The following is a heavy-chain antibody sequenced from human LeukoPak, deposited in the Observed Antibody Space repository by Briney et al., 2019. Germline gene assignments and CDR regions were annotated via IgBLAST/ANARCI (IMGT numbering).Heavy chain of an antibody. V-gene: IGHV4-39*07. CDR3: ARVRRRNWYDSHWFDP. CDR2: IYYSGST. D-gene: IGHD1-1*01. Sequence: SETLSLTCTVSGGSISSSSYYWGWIRQPPGKGLEWIGRIYYSGSTYYNPSLKSRVTMSVDTSKNHFSLRLTSVTAADTAVYYCARVRRRNWYDSHWFDPWGQGTLVTVSS. J-gene: IGHJ5*02. CDR1: GGSISSSSYY.